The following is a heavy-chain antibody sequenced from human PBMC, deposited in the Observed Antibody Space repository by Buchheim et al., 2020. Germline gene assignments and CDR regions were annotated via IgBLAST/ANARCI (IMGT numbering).Heavy chain of an antibody. CDR3: ANGRYFDWLSHSENWFDP. D-gene: IGHD3-9*01. J-gene: IGHJ5*02. CDR2: IIPMFGTP. V-gene: IGHV1-69*01. Sequence: QVRLVQSGAEVKKPGSSVKVSCKASGGSFSNYAINWVRQAPGQGLEWMGGIIPMFGTPNYAQHFQGRVTITADESTNTAYMELSSLRYEDTAVYYCANGRYFDWLSHSENWFDPWGQGTL. CDR1: GGSFSNYA.